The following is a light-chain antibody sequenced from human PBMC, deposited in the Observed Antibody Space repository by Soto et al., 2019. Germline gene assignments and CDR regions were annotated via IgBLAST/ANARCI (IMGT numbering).Light chain of an antibody. CDR3: PQYGSSPPWT. CDR1: QSVSSSY. CDR2: GAS. J-gene: IGKJ1*01. V-gene: IGKV3-20*01. Sequence: EIVLTQSPGTLSLSPGERATLSCRASQSVSSSYLAWYQQKPGQAPRLLIYGASSKATGIPDRLSGSRYWTDFTLTIVRLEPEDLAVYYCPQYGSSPPWTFGQGTKVEIK.